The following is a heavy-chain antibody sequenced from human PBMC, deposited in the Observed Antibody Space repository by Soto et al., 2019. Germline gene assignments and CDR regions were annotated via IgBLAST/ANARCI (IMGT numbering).Heavy chain of an antibody. J-gene: IGHJ5*02. V-gene: IGHV1-69*01. Sequence: QVQLVQSGSEVKKPGSSVKVSCKASGGTFSSYAISWVRQAPGQGLEWMGGIIPIFGTANYAQNFQGRVTITADESTSTAYMELSSLRSDDTAVYYCARADLYWSCGSCYSNWFDTWGQGTMVPVS. CDR3: ARADLYWSCGSCYSNWFDT. CDR1: GGTFSSYA. D-gene: IGHD2-15*01. CDR2: IIPIFGTA.